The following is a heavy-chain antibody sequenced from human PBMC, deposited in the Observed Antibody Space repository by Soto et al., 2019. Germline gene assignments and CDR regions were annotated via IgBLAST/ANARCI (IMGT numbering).Heavy chain of an antibody. CDR1: GFTFTSSA. D-gene: IGHD2-15*01. V-gene: IGHV1-58*01. CDR2: IVVGSGNT. Sequence: QMQLVQSGPEVKKPGTSVKVSCKASGFTFTSSAVQWVRQARGQRLEWIGWIVVGSGNTNYAQKFQERVTITRDMATSTAYLELRSLRSEDTAVYYCAAAVEAHFYYGMDVWGQGTTVTVSS. CDR3: AAAVEAHFYYGMDV. J-gene: IGHJ6*02.